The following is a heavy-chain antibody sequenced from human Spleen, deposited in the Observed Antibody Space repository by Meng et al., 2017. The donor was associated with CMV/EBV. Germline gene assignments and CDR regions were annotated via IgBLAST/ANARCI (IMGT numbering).Heavy chain of an antibody. CDR3: ARGIQRDTTYYYDSSGYYYFP. V-gene: IGHV4-34*01. Sequence: SETLSLTCAVYGGSFSGYYWSWIRQPPGKGLEWIGEINQSGSTNCNPTLKSRVTISVDTSKNHFSLNLTSVTAADTAVYYCARGIQRDTTYYYDSSGYYYFPWGQGTLVTVSS. D-gene: IGHD3-22*01. CDR2: INQSGST. CDR1: GGSFSGYY. J-gene: IGHJ5*02.